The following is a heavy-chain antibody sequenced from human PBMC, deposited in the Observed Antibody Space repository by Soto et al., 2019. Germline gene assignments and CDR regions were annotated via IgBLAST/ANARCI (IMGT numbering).Heavy chain of an antibody. CDR2: ISAHNGNT. V-gene: IGHV1-18*01. CDR3: AGDPAVGLFAY. Sequence: ASVKVSCKASGYTFTSYGISWERQAPGQGLEWMGWISAHNGNTNHAQKLQGRVTMTTDTSTSTAYMELRSLRSDDTAVYYCAGDPAVGLFAYWGQGALVPVSS. D-gene: IGHD1-26*01. J-gene: IGHJ4*02. CDR1: GYTFTSYG.